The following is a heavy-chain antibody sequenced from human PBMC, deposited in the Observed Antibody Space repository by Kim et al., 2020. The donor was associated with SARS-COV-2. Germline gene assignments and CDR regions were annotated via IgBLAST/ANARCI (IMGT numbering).Heavy chain of an antibody. J-gene: IGHJ4*02. CDR2: IDPSDSYT. CDR1: GYSFTSYW. V-gene: IGHV5-10-1*01. Sequence: GESLKISCNGSGYSFTSYWISWVRQMPGKGLEWMGRIDPSDSYTNYSPSFQGHVTISADKSISTAYLQWSSLKASDTAMYYCARHGGEQWLGNEFDYWGQGTLVTVSS. CDR3: ARHGGEQWLGNEFDY. D-gene: IGHD6-19*01.